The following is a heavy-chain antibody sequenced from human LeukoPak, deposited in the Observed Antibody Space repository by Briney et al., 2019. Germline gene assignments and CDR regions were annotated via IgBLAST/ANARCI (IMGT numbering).Heavy chain of an antibody. D-gene: IGHD4-17*01. Sequence: GGSLRLSCAASGFTFSSYGMHWVRQAPGKGLEWVAVLSEDGIKTFYAHSVKGRFTISRDNSENTMDLQMNSLRPDDTAVYYCVRGLHDYGDYGDYWGQGTLVTVSS. V-gene: IGHV3-30*19. CDR1: GFTFSSYG. CDR3: VRGLHDYGDYGDY. J-gene: IGHJ4*02. CDR2: LSEDGIKT.